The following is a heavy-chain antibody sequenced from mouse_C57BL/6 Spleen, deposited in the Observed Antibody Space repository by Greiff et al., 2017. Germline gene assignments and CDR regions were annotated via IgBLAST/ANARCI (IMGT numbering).Heavy chain of an antibody. CDR2: IYPGSGST. CDR3: ARWKDSPPMDY. CDR1: GYTFTSYW. V-gene: IGHV1-55*01. J-gene: IGHJ4*01. Sequence: VQLQQPGAELVKPGASVKMSCKASGYTFTSYWITWVKQRPGQGLEWIGDIYPGSGSTNYNEKLKSKATLTVDTSSSTAYMHLSSLTSEDSAVYYCARWKDSPPMDYWGQGTSVTVSS. D-gene: IGHD3-2*01.